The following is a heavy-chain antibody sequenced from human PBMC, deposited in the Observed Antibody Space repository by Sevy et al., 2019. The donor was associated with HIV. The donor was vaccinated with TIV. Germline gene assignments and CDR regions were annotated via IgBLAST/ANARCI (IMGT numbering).Heavy chain of an antibody. Sequence: GGSLRLSCAASGFIFSNYYMTWVRQAPGKGLVWVSYISDRTDTISYADSLKGRFTISRDNAKNALYLQMSSLRGEDTASYYCARVRDRYCSGGSCYYGYFFDYWGQGTLVTVSS. D-gene: IGHD2-15*01. CDR1: GFIFSNYY. CDR3: ARVRDRYCSGGSCYYGYFFDY. CDR2: ISDRTDTI. J-gene: IGHJ4*02. V-gene: IGHV3-48*01.